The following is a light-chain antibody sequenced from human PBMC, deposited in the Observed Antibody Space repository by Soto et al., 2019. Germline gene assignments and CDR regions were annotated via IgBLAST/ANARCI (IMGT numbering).Light chain of an antibody. CDR1: QSVSANY. Sequence: EIVLTQSPGTLSLSPGERATLSCRASQSVSANYLAWYQQKPGQAPRLLIYAASSRATGIPDRFSGSGSGTDFTLTISRLEPDDFAVYYCQQDGSSPQTFGQGTKLEIK. V-gene: IGKV3-20*01. CDR3: QQDGSSPQT. J-gene: IGKJ2*01. CDR2: AAS.